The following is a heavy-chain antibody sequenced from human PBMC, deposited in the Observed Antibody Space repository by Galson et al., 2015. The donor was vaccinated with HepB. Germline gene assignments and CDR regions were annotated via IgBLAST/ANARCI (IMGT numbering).Heavy chain of an antibody. D-gene: IGHD6-13*01. V-gene: IGHV3-23*01. CDR1: GFTFSSYA. CDR3: AKARPRGYSSSWADWYFDL. Sequence: SLRLSCAASGFTFSSYAMSWVRQAPGKGLEWVSAISGSGGSTYYADSVKGRFTISRDNSKNTLYLQMNSLRAEDTAVYYCAKARPRGYSSSWADWYFDLWGRGTLVTVSS. CDR2: ISGSGGST. J-gene: IGHJ2*01.